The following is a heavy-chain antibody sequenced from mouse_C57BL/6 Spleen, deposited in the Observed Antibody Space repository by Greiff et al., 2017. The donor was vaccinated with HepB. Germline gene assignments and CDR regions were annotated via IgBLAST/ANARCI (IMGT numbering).Heavy chain of an antibody. Sequence: EVKLVESEGGLVQPGSSMKLSCTASGFTFSDYYMAWVRQVPEKGLEWVANINYDGSSTYYLDSLKSRFIISRDNAKNILYLQMSSLKSEDTATYYCARDRDYYGSSYPYFDVWGTGTTVTVSS. J-gene: IGHJ1*03. D-gene: IGHD1-1*01. V-gene: IGHV5-16*01. CDR2: INYDGSST. CDR1: GFTFSDYY. CDR3: ARDRDYYGSSYPYFDV.